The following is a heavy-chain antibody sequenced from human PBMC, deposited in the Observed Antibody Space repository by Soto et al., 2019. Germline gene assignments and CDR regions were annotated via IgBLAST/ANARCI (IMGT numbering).Heavy chain of an antibody. CDR3: ARDRGGITVSSKPLGEWFDP. D-gene: IGHD3-16*01. CDR2: VSQGGTAAYLSEGETT. J-gene: IGHJ5*02. CDR1: GVSINNFF. V-gene: IGHV4-59*01. Sequence: SETLSLTCTVSGVSINNFFWSWIRQTPGKGLEWIRYVSQGGTAAYLSEGETTGYNPSLESRATISLDLPKNQFSLRLTSVTAADTAVYYCARDRGGITVSSKPLGEWFDPWGQGTLVTVSS.